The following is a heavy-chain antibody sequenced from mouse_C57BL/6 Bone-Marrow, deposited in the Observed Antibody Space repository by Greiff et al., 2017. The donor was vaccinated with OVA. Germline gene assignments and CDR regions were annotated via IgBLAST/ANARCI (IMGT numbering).Heavy chain of an antibody. CDR1: GFNIKDYY. V-gene: IGHV14-2*01. CDR2: IDPEDGET. CDR3: ASPWRPHYSRTFDY. J-gene: IGHJ2*01. Sequence: VQLQQSGAELVKPGASVKLSCTASGFNIKDYYMHWVKQRTEQGLEWIGRIDPEDGETKYAPKFQGKATITADKSSNTAYLQLSSLTSEDPAVYYLASPWRPHYSRTFDYWGQGTTLTVSS. D-gene: IGHD1-2*01.